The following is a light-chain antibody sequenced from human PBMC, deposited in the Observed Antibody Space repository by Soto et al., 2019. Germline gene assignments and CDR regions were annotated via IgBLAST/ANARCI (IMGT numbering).Light chain of an antibody. V-gene: IGKV4-1*01. CDR1: QSVLYSSNNKNF. Sequence: DIVLTQSQDSLAVSLGERATINCKSSQSVLYSSNNKNFLAWYQQKPGQPPKLLIYWASTRESGVPDRFSGSGSGTDVTLTISSLQAEDVAVYYCQQYYSSPWTVGQGTKVESK. CDR3: QQYYSSPWT. J-gene: IGKJ1*01. CDR2: WAS.